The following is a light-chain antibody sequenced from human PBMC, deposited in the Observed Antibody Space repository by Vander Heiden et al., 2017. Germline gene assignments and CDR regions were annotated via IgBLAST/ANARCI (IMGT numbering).Light chain of an antibody. Sequence: HLSHCPSSLTTSVGDRDTITCRASQSISNYLNWYQQKPGKAPNLLIYAASSVQSGVPSRFSGSGSGTDFTLTISSPQPEDFATYYCQQTYSAPWTFGQGTKVEIK. CDR1: QSISNY. CDR3: QQTYSAPWT. J-gene: IGKJ1*01. CDR2: AAS. V-gene: IGKV1-39*01.